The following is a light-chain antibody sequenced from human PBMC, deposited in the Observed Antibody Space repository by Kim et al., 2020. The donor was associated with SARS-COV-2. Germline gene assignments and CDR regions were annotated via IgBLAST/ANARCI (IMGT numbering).Light chain of an antibody. V-gene: IGLV2-14*03. CDR2: DVS. CDR1: SSDGGFYIS. J-gene: IGLJ2*01. Sequence: GHSVTISCTATSSDGGFYISVSLYQHHTGKAPILMFYDVSKRPSGVSNRFSVSKSRNTASLTISGLQAEDEADYYCSSYTSSTTLVFGGGTQLTVL. CDR3: SSYTSSTTLV.